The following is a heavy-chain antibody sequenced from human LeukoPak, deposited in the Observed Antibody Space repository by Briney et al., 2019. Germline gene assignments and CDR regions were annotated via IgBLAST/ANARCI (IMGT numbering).Heavy chain of an antibody. CDR2: ISGGFDNT. D-gene: IGHD6-19*01. V-gene: IGHV3-23*01. J-gene: IGHJ4*02. Sequence: QPGGSLRLSCAASGFTFSSYAMSWVRQAPGKGLEWVSTISGGFDNTYYADSVKGRFTISRDNSKNTLYLQMNSVRAEDTAVYYCAKAVAGLFDYWGQGTLVTVSS. CDR1: GFTFSSYA. CDR3: AKAVAGLFDY.